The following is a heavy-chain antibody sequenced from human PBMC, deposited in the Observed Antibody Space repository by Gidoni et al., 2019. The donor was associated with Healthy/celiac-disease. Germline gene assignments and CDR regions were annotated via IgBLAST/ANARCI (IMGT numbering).Heavy chain of an antibody. Sequence: EVQVVESGGGLVQPGGSLRLSCAASGFTFSSYAMSWVRQAPGKGLEWVSGVSGFGGSPYYADSVKGRFTISRDNSKNTLYLQMNSLRADDTAVYYCAKDYYDSSSYYTDAFDIWGQGTMVTVSS. CDR1: GFTFSSYA. J-gene: IGHJ3*02. D-gene: IGHD3-22*01. CDR3: AKDYYDSSSYYTDAFDI. V-gene: IGHV3-23*04. CDR2: VSGFGGSP.